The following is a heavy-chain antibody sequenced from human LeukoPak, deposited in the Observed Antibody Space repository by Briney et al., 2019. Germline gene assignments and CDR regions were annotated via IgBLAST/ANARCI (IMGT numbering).Heavy chain of an antibody. CDR1: GGSFSGYY. Sequence: SETLSLTCAVYGGSFSGYYWSWIRQPPGKGLEWIGEINSGGSTNYNPSLKSRGTISVDTSKNQFSLELSSVTAADTAVYYCARSMVRGVGSAFDIWGQGTMVTVSS. CDR3: ARSMVRGVGSAFDI. J-gene: IGHJ3*02. V-gene: IGHV4-34*01. D-gene: IGHD3-10*01. CDR2: INSGGST.